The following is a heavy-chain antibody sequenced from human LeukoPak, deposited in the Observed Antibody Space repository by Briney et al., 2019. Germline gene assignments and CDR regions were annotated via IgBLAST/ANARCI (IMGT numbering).Heavy chain of an antibody. CDR1: GFTFDDYA. V-gene: IGHV3-9*01. J-gene: IGHJ4*02. D-gene: IGHD6-13*01. Sequence: GGSLRLSCAASGFTFDDYAMHWVRQAPGKGLEWVSGISWNSGSIGYADSVKGRFTISRDNAKSSLYLQMNSLRAEDTALYYCAKEAAAGYYFDYWGQGTLVTVSS. CDR2: ISWNSGSI. CDR3: AKEAAAGYYFDY.